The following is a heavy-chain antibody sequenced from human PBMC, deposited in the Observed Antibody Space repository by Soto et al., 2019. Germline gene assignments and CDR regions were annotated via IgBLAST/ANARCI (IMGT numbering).Heavy chain of an antibody. V-gene: IGHV3-23*01. CDR1: GFTFSTYA. CDR2: ISSSGDGT. CDR3: ARDAIVYSYGYGA. J-gene: IGHJ4*02. Sequence: GGSLRLSCAASGFTFSTYAMTWVRQAPGKGLEWVAIISSSGDGTYYVDSVKGRFTISRDNANSTLYLEMTSLTVDDTAVYFCARDAIVYSYGYGAWGQGTRVTVSS. D-gene: IGHD5-18*01.